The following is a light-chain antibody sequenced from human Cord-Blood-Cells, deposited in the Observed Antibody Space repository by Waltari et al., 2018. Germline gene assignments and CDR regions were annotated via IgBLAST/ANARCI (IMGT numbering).Light chain of an antibody. CDR1: SSDVGGYNY. V-gene: IGLV2-14*01. CDR3: SSYTSSSTWV. J-gene: IGLJ3*02. CDR2: DVS. Sequence: QSALTQPASVSGSPGQSITISCTGTSSDVGGYNYVSWYQQHPGQAPKLMIYDVSKRPSGVSNRFSGSKSGNTASLTISGLQAEDEADYYCSSYTSSSTWVFGGGNKLTVL.